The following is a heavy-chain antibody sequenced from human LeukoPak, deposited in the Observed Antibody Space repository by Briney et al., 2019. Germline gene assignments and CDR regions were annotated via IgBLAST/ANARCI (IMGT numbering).Heavy chain of an antibody. CDR1: GFTFSNYW. D-gene: IGHD3-10*01. V-gene: IGHV3-7*01. J-gene: IGHJ6*03. CDR2: IAQDGSEK. Sequence: GGSLRLSCAASGFTFSNYWMSWVRQAPGQGLEWVANIAQDGSEKYYVDSVKGRFTVSRDNAKNSLYLQMNSLRTEDTAVYYCARGGPPRQAWFDYYFYMDVWGKGTTITVSS. CDR3: ARGGPPRQAWFDYYFYMDV.